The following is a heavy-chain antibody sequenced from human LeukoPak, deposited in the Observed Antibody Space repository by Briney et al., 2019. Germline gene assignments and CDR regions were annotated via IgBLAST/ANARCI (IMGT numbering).Heavy chain of an antibody. CDR2: ISGSGSDT. V-gene: IGHV3-23*01. Sequence: GGPLRLSCGASGFTFSDHAMRWLGQAPGKGLQWVSLISGSGSDTYSADSVEGLFTISRDNSKNTVDLQSNSPRAEKTAVYYSAKWVRTDHFDKSVYDGGGQGTLVTLSS. CDR1: GFTFSDHA. J-gene: IGHJ4*02. D-gene: IGHD5/OR15-5a*01. CDR3: AKWVRTDHFDKSVYDG.